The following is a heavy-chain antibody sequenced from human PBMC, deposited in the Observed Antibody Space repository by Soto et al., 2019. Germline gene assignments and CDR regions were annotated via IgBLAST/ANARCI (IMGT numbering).Heavy chain of an antibody. CDR1: GGSISSSSYY. CDR3: ARHRDIVVVPAAIGY. CDR2: IYYSGST. D-gene: IGHD2-2*01. Sequence: SETLSLTCTVSGGSISSSSYYWGWIRQPPGKGLEWIGSIYYSGSTSYNPSLKSRVTISVDTSKNQFSLKLSSVTAADTAVYYCARHRDIVVVPAAIGYCGQGTLVTVSS. J-gene: IGHJ4*02. V-gene: IGHV4-39*01.